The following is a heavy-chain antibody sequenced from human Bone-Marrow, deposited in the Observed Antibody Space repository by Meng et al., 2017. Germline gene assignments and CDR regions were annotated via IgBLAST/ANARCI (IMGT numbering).Heavy chain of an antibody. D-gene: IGHD6-13*01. CDR2: INPNSGGT. CDR1: GYTFTGYY. CDR3: ARAYEKQLVRAWEFDY. J-gene: IGHJ4*02. Sequence: ASVKVSCKASGYTFTGYYMHWVRQAPGQGLEGMGWINPNSGGTNYAQKFQGRVTMTRDTSISTAYMELSRLRSDDKAVYYCARAYEKQLVRAWEFDYWGQGTLVTVSS. V-gene: IGHV1-2*02.